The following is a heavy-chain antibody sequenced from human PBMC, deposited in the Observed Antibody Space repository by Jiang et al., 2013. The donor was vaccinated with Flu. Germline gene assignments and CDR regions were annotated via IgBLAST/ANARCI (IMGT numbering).Heavy chain of an antibody. Sequence: QLLESGGGLVKPGGSLRLSCAASGFTFSSYSMNWVRQAPGKGLEWVSSISSSSSYIYYADSVKGRFTISRDNAKNSLYLQMNSLRAEDTAVYYCARSYYDFWSGYSKHKPEYYFDYWGQGTLVTVSS. CDR1: GFTFSSYS. V-gene: IGHV3-21*01. D-gene: IGHD3-3*01. CDR2: ISSSSSYI. CDR3: ARSYYDFWSGYSKHKPEYYFDY. J-gene: IGHJ4*02.